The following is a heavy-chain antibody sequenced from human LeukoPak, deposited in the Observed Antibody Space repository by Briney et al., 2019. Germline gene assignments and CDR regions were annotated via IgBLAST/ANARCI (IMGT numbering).Heavy chain of an antibody. CDR3: ARGREKGYSSGWYMFDP. Sequence: PGGSPRLSCAASGFTFDDYGMSWVRQAPGKGLEWVSGINWNGGSTGYADSVKGRFTISRDNAKNSLYLQMNSLRAEDTALYHCARGREKGYSSGWYMFDPWGQGTLVTVSS. D-gene: IGHD6-19*01. CDR2: INWNGGST. V-gene: IGHV3-20*01. J-gene: IGHJ5*02. CDR1: GFTFDDYG.